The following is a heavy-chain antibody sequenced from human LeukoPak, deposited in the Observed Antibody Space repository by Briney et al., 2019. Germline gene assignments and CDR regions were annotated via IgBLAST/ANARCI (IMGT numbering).Heavy chain of an antibody. CDR1: GYTFTSYG. CDR2: ISAYNGNT. V-gene: IGHV1-18*01. D-gene: IGHD3-10*01. CDR3: ARETPDTMVRGVIRGRWFDP. Sequence: ASVKVSCKASGYTFTSYGISWVRQAPGQGLEWMGWISAYNGNTNYAQKLQGRVTMTTDTSTSTAYVELRSLRSDDTAVYYCARETPDTMVRGVIRGRWFDPWGQGTLVTVSS. J-gene: IGHJ5*02.